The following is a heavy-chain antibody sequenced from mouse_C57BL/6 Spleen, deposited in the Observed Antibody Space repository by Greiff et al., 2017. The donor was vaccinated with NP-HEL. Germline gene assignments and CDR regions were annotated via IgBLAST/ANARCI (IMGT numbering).Heavy chain of an antibody. J-gene: IGHJ4*01. D-gene: IGHD2-5*01. CDR2: SRNKANDYTT. CDR1: GFTFSDFY. Sequence: EVKLVESGGGLVQSGRSLRLSCATSGFTFSDFYMEWVRQAPGKGLEWIAASRNKANDYTTEYSASVKGRFIVSRDTSQSILYLQMNALRAEDTAIYYCARDAHYSKDAMDYWGQGTSVTVSS. CDR3: ARDAHYSKDAMDY. V-gene: IGHV7-1*01.